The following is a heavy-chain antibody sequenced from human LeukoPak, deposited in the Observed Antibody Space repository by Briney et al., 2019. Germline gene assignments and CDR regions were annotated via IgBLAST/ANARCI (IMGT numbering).Heavy chain of an antibody. CDR3: ARDRSGSFDY. CDR2: IYYSGST. J-gene: IGHJ4*02. Sequence: SETLSLTCTVSGGSISSSSYYWGWIRQPPGKGLEWIGSIYYSGSTYYNPSLKSRVTISVDTSKNQFSLKLSSVTAADTAVYYCARDRSGSFDYWGQGTLVTVSS. CDR1: GGSISSSSYY. D-gene: IGHD1-26*01. V-gene: IGHV4-39*07.